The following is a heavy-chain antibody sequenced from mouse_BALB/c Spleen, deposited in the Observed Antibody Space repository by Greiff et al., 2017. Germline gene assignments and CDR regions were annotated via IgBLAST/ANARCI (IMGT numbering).Heavy chain of an antibody. CDR3: ANYYGSSAPFAY. D-gene: IGHD1-1*01. CDR2: IRNKANGYTT. Sequence: EVQGVESGGGLVQPGGSLRLSCATSGFTFTAYYMSWVRQPPGKALEWLGFIRNKANGYTTEYSASVKGRFTISRDNSQSILYLQMNTLRAEDSATYYCANYYGSSAPFAYWGQGTLVTVSA. J-gene: IGHJ3*01. V-gene: IGHV7-3*02. CDR1: GFTFTAYY.